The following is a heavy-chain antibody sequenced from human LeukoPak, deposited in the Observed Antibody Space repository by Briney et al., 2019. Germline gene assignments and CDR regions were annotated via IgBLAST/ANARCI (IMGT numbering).Heavy chain of an antibody. D-gene: IGHD3-10*01. J-gene: IGHJ4*02. CDR2: ISSSSSYI. CDR3: AKRDLWFGEFPYYFDY. CDR1: GFTFSSYS. V-gene: IGHV3-21*01. Sequence: GGSLRLSCAASGFTFSSYSMNWVRQAPGKGLEWASSISSSSSYIYYADSVKGRFTISRDNAKNSLYLQMNSLRAEDTAVYYCAKRDLWFGEFPYYFDYWGQGTLVTVSS.